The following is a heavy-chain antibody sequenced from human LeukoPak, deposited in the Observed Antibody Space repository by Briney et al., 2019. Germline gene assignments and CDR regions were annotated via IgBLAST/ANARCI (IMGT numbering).Heavy chain of an antibody. Sequence: PSETLSLTCTVSGGSISSYYWSWIRQPPGKGLEWIGYIYYSGSTNYNPSLKSRVTISVDRSKNQFSLKLSSVTAADTAVYYCARAAIAAAGTHAFDIWGQGTMVTVSS. CDR2: IYYSGST. J-gene: IGHJ3*02. CDR1: GGSISSYY. D-gene: IGHD6-13*01. CDR3: ARAAIAAAGTHAFDI. V-gene: IGHV4-59*12.